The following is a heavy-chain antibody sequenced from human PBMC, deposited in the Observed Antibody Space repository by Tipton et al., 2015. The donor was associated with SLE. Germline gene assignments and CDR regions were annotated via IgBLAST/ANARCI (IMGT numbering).Heavy chain of an antibody. J-gene: IGHJ3*02. D-gene: IGHD6-6*01. CDR1: GGSISSSSYY. CDR3: ARLPIASSYAFDI. CDR2: IYYSGST. Sequence: TLFLTCTVSGGSISSSSYYWGWIRQPPGKGLEWIGSIYYSGSTYYNPSLKSRVTISVDTSKNQFSLKLSSVTAADTAVYYCARLPIASSYAFDIWGQGTMVTVSS. V-gene: IGHV4-39*01.